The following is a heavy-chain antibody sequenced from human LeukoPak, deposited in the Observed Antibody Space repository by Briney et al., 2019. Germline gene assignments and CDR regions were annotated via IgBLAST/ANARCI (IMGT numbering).Heavy chain of an antibody. V-gene: IGHV3-7*01. CDR3: ARDGDYIMPPFDY. CDR2: IKQDGSER. Sequence: GGSLRLSCAASGFTFARYWMSWVRQAPGKGLEWVANIKQDGSERHYVDSVKGRFTISRDNARNSVYLQMNSLSDDDTAVYYCARDGDYIMPPFDYWGQGILVTVSS. J-gene: IGHJ4*02. CDR1: GFTFARYW. D-gene: IGHD4-17*01.